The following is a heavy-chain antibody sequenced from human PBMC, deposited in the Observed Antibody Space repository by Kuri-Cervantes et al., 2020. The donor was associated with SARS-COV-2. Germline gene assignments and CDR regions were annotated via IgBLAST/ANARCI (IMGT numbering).Heavy chain of an antibody. CDR3: ARGVIVGELSLFGKN. J-gene: IGHJ4*02. D-gene: IGHD3-16*02. CDR1: GGSISSYF. Sequence: SETLSLTCTVSGGSISSYFWSWIRQSPGKGLEWIGYIYYSGSTNYNPSLKSRVTISVDTSKNRFSLKLSSVTAADTAVYYCARGVIVGELSLFGKNWGQGTLVTVSS. V-gene: IGHV4-59*12. CDR2: IYYSGST.